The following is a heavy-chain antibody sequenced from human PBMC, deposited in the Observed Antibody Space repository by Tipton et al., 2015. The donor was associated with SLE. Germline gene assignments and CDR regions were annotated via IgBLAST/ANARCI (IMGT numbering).Heavy chain of an antibody. CDR3: ALMGYCSNSRCPLRLWYFDL. J-gene: IGHJ2*01. D-gene: IGHD2-2*01. Sequence: SLRLSCAAYGVTFSSYAMSWVRQSPGKGLEWVAAISGSGDSTDYADSVEGRFIVSRSHRETSVSLQMSSLRVEDTAVYFCALMGYCSNSRCPLRLWYFDLWGRGTPLTVSS. CDR2: ISGSGDST. V-gene: IGHV3-23*01. CDR1: GVTFSSYA.